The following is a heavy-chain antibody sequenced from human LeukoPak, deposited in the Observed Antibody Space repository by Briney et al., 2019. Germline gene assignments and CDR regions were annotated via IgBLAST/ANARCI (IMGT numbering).Heavy chain of an antibody. CDR1: GFTFSSYA. CDR2: ISCSGGST. Sequence: GGSLRLSCAASGFTFSSYAMSWVRQAPGKGLEWVSAISCSGGSTYYADSVKGRFTISRDNSKNTLYLQMNSLRAEDTAVYYCAKAIPDYYDSSALPLRPDYWGQGTLVTVSS. V-gene: IGHV3-23*01. CDR3: AKAIPDYYDSSALPLRPDY. D-gene: IGHD3-22*01. J-gene: IGHJ4*02.